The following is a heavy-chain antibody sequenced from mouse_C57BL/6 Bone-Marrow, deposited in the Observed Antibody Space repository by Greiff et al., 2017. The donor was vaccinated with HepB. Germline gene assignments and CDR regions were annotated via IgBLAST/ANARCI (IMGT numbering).Heavy chain of an antibody. CDR2: INPSNGGT. CDR3: ASVVRDNPYAMDY. J-gene: IGHJ4*01. Sequence: VQLQQPGTELVKPGASVKLSCKASGYTFTSYWMHWVKQRPGQGLEWIGNINPSNGGTNYNEKFKSKATLTVDKSSSTAYMQLSSLTSEDSAVYYCASVVRDNPYAMDYWGQGTSVTVSS. D-gene: IGHD1-1*01. CDR1: GYTFTSYW. V-gene: IGHV1-53*01.